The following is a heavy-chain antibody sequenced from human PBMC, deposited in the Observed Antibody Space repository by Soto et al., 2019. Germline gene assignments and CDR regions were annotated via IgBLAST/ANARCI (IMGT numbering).Heavy chain of an antibody. CDR2: IIPIFGTA. D-gene: IGHD3-3*01. CDR1: GGTFSRYA. Sequence: VQLVQSGAEVKKTGSSVKVSCKASGGTFSRYAISWVRQAPGQGLEWMGGIIPIFGTANYAQKFQGGVTITANESTSIDYMDLCSLRSEDTAVYLNSRFFYDFWSGYYLGWFDPWGQGTLVTVSS. J-gene: IGHJ5*02. CDR3: SRFFYDFWSGYYLGWFDP. V-gene: IGHV1-69*01.